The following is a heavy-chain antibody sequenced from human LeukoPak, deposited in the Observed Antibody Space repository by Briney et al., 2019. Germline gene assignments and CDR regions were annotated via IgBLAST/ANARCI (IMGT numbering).Heavy chain of an antibody. CDR1: GGSIIRYY. D-gene: IGHD6-19*01. V-gene: IGHV4-59*01. CDR2: IYASGHT. CDR3: ARADLNYIAVAGYFDY. Sequence: SETLSLTFTVSGGSIIRYYWSWIRQPPGKRLDGIGDIYASGHTHSTPSHKSRVTISVDTSKTQFSLKMSFVADADTAVYYCARADLNYIAVAGYFDYWGQGTLVTVSS. J-gene: IGHJ4*02.